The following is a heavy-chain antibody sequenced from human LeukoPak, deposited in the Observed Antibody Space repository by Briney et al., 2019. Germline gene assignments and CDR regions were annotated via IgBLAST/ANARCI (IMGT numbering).Heavy chain of an antibody. CDR2: ISYDGSNK. V-gene: IGHV3-30*04. CDR3: ARVMGRYCSSTSCYVDY. J-gene: IGHJ4*02. CDR1: GITFSSYA. Sequence: GRSLRLSCAASGITFSSYAMHWVRQAPGKGLEWVAVISYDGSNKYYADSVKGRFTISRDNSKNTLYLQMNSLRAEDTAVYYCARVMGRYCSSTSCYVDYWGQGTLITVSS. D-gene: IGHD2-2*01.